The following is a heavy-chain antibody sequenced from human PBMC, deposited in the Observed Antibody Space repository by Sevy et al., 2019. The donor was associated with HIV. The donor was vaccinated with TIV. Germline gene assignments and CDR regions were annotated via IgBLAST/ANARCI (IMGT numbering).Heavy chain of an antibody. D-gene: IGHD6-13*01. CDR2: IKQDGSEK. Sequence: GGSLRLSCAAYGFTFSSYWMSWVRQAPGKGLEWVANIKQDGSEKYYVDSVKGRFTISRDNAKNSLYLQMNSLRAEDTAVYYCASGSSSWIDAFDIWGQGTMVTVSS. J-gene: IGHJ3*02. V-gene: IGHV3-7*03. CDR1: GFTFSSYW. CDR3: ASGSSSWIDAFDI.